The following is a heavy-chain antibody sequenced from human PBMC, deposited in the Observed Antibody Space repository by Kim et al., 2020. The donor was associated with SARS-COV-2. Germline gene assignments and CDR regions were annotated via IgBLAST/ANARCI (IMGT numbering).Heavy chain of an antibody. CDR1: GYTFTSYS. V-gene: IGHV1-46*01. D-gene: IGHD6-13*01. CDR2: INPSVGRT. CDR3: ARDRGWAAAGSCDY. J-gene: IGHJ4*02. Sequence: ASVKVSCKASGYTFTSYSMHWVRQAPGQGLEWMGVINPSVGRTNSAKKFQGRVTMTRDTYTSTVYMELSSLRSEDTAVYYCARDRGWAAAGSCDYWGQGTLVTVSS.